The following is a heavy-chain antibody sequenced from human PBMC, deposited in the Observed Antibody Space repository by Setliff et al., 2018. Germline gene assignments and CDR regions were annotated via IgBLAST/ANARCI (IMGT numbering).Heavy chain of an antibody. J-gene: IGHJ4*02. Sequence: SETLSLTCAVYGVSFKDYYWTWIRQSPGQGLEWIGQINHSGSTTSNPSLKSRVAISVHMSKNQISLDLTSVTAADTGVYYCARGLRSSGPYAGGWYYFDFWGQGILVTVSS. CDR2: INHSGST. CDR3: ARGLRSSGPYAGGWYYFDF. CDR1: GVSFKDYY. D-gene: IGHD1-26*01. V-gene: IGHV4-34*01.